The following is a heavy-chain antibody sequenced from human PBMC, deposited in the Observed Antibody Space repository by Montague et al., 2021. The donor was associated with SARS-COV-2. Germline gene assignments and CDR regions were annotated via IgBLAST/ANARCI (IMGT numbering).Heavy chain of an antibody. CDR2: ISSSNSYI. D-gene: IGHD3-9*01. CDR1: GFTFSSYR. J-gene: IGHJ4*02. V-gene: IGHV3-21*01. CDR3: ARDHYDILTGYYY. Sequence: SLRLSCAASGFTFSSYRMNWVRQAPGKGLEWVSSISSSNSYIYYADSVKGRFTISRDNAKNSLYLQMNSLRAEDTAVYYCARDHYDILTGYYYWGQGTLVTVSS.